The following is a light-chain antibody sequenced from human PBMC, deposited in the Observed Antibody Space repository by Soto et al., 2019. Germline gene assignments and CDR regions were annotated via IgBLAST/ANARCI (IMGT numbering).Light chain of an antibody. CDR3: QNYNSAPPAGA. CDR1: QGINKR. CDR2: AAS. J-gene: IGKJ4*01. V-gene: IGKV1-27*01. Sequence: DVQMTQSPSSLSASVGDRVTITCRASQGINKRLAWYQQKPGRVPHLLIYAASTLRSGVPSRFSGSGSGTDFTLTISSLQPEDVATYYCQNYNSAPPAGAFGGGTKVEIK.